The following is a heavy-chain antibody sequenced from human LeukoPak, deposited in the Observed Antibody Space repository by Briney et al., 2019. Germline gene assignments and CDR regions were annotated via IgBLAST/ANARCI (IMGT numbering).Heavy chain of an antibody. Sequence: PGGSLRLSCAASGFTFSSYWMHWVRQAPGKGLVWVSRIISDGSSTSYADSVKGRFTISRDKAKNTLYLQMNSGRAEDTAVYYCAREGGFEFDYWGQGTLVTVSS. J-gene: IGHJ4*02. CDR2: IISDGSST. CDR1: GFTFSSYW. D-gene: IGHD3-16*01. CDR3: AREGGFEFDY. V-gene: IGHV3-74*01.